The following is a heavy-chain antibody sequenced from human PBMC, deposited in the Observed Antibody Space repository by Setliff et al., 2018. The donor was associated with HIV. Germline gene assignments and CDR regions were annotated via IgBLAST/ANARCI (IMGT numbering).Heavy chain of an antibody. CDR1: GGSFSGYY. J-gene: IGHJ4*02. Sequence: PSETLSLTCAVYGGSFSGYYWTWIRQPPGRGLEWIGEIIHSGGTNYNRSLKIRVTISVDTSKDQFSLNLSSLTAAATAVYYWAGGGLGVVGAIDYWSQGTRVTVSS. V-gene: IGHV4-34*01. CDR2: IIHSGGT. CDR3: AGGGLGVVGAIDY. D-gene: IGHD2-15*01.